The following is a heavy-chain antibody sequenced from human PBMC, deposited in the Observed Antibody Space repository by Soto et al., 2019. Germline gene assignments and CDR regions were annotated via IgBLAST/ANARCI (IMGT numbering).Heavy chain of an antibody. CDR2: ISSSSSHI. V-gene: IGHV3-21*01. CDR1: GFTFSSYS. CDR3: ATRYCTSTNCYSFDY. J-gene: IGHJ4*02. Sequence: EVQLVESGGGLVQPGGSLRLSCAASGFTFSSYSMNWVRQAPGKGLEWVSSISSSSSHIFYADSVKGRLTISRDNANNSLYLQMSSLRVEDTAVYYCATRYCTSTNCYSFDYWGQGILVTVSS. D-gene: IGHD2-2*01.